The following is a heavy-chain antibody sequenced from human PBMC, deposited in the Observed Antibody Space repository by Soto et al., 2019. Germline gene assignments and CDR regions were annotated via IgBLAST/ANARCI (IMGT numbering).Heavy chain of an antibody. D-gene: IGHD3-10*01. CDR3: ARILPDLRGGRGVAFDI. J-gene: IGHJ3*02. CDR2: IDWDDDK. V-gene: IGHV2-70*01. Sequence: VSGPTLVNPTQTLTLTCTFSGFSLSTSGVCVSWIRQPPGKALEWLALIDWDDDKYYSTSLKTRLTISKDTSKNQVVLTMTNMDPVDTATYYCARILPDLRGGRGVAFDIWGQGTMVTVSS. CDR1: GFSLSTSGVC.